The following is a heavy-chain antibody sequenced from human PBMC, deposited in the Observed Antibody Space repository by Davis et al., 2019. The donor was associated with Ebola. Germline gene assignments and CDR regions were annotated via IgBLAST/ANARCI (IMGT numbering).Heavy chain of an antibody. V-gene: IGHV3-30*04. Sequence: GESLKISCAASGFTFISYAMHWVRQAPGKGLEWVALISYDGSDKYYADFVKGRFTISRDNSKNTLYLQMNNLRAEDTAVYYCARGLWLQLIYSDYWGQGTLVTVSS. J-gene: IGHJ4*02. CDR3: ARGLWLQLIYSDY. CDR2: ISYDGSDK. CDR1: GFTFISYA. D-gene: IGHD5-24*01.